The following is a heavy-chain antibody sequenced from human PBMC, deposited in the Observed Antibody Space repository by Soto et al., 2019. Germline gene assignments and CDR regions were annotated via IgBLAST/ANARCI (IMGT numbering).Heavy chain of an antibody. CDR3: ARGLDLAFDI. Sequence: GESLKISCQASGYTFSNYWIGWVRQMPGKGLEWMGRIDPSDSYTNYSPSFQGHVTISADKSISTAYLQWSSLKASDTAMYYCARGLDLAFDIWGQGTMVTVSS. J-gene: IGHJ3*02. V-gene: IGHV5-10-1*01. CDR2: IDPSDSYT. CDR1: GYTFSNYW. D-gene: IGHD1-1*01.